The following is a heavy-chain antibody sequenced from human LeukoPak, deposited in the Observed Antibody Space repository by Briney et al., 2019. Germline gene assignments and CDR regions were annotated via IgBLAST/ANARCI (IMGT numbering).Heavy chain of an antibody. CDR3: AKDIGPIALDAFDI. V-gene: IGHV3-48*03. D-gene: IGHD6-13*01. CDR1: GFTFSSYE. J-gene: IGHJ3*02. Sequence: GGSLRLSCAASGFTFSSYEMNWVRQAPGKGLEWVSYISSSGSTIYYADSVKGRFTISRDNSKTTLSLQMNSLRAEDTAVFYCAKDIGPIALDAFDIWGQGTMVTVSS. CDR2: ISSSGSTI.